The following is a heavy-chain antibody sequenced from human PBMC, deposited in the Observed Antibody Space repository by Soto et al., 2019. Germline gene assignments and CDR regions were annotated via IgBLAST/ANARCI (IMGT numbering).Heavy chain of an antibody. CDR3: ARHEYCSGGSCYSFDY. J-gene: IGHJ4*02. CDR2: IYYSGST. CDR1: GGSISGSSYY. D-gene: IGHD2-15*01. V-gene: IGHV4-39*01. Sequence: SETLSLTCTVSGGSISGSSYYWGWIRQPPGKGLEWIGSIYYSGSTYYNPSLKSRVTISVDTSKNQFSLKLSSVTAADTAVYYCARHEYCSGGSCYSFDYWGQGTLVTVSS.